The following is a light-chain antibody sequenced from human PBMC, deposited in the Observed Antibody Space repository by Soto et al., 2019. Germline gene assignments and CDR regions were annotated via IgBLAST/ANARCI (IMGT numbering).Light chain of an antibody. CDR1: QSVSSN. Sequence: EIVMTQSPATLSLSPGERATLSCRASQSVSSNLVCYQQKPRRAPSLLIFDASTSATSIPARFSGSGSGTEVILITISLLSQDLAAEYYHQYNSWPPLTFGGGTKVEIK. CDR3: HQYNSWPPLT. CDR2: DAS. V-gene: IGKV3-15*01. J-gene: IGKJ4*01.